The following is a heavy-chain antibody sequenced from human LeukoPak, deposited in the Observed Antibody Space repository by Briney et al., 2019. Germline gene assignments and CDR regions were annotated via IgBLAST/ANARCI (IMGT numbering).Heavy chain of an antibody. D-gene: IGHD3-10*01. CDR3: ARGNYYGSGSYYRRDYYYYYMDV. CDR1: GGSFSGYY. V-gene: IGHV4-34*01. CDR2: INHSGST. Sequence: SETLSLTCAVYGGSFSGYYWSWIRQPPGKWLEWIGEINHSGSTNYNPSLKSRVTISVDTSKNQFSLKLSSVTAADTAVYYCARGNYYGSGSYYRRDYYYYYMDVWGKGTTVTVSS. J-gene: IGHJ6*03.